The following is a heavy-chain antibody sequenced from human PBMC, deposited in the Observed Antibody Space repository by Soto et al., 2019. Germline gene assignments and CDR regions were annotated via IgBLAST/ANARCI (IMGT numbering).Heavy chain of an antibody. CDR2: IHESDKT. V-gene: IGHV4-34*01. CDR3: EGGDL. Sequence: QLHLQQWGPGSLKPSETLSLTCAVSGGSFSGYFWGWFRHSPGRGLEWIGEIHESDKTYYNPTFKRRLTISVDTSKHQFSLRLTYVNVADTAVYYCEGGDLWGQGTQVTVSS. CDR1: GGSFSGYF. J-gene: IGHJ4*02.